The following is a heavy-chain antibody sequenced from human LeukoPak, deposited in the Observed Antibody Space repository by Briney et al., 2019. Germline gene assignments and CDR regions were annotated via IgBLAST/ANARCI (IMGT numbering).Heavy chain of an antibody. CDR3: ARAPSRGPNLRVFDY. J-gene: IGHJ4*02. Sequence: SETLSLTCTVSGGSISSYYWSWIRQPPGKGLEWIGYIYYSGSTNYNPSLKSRVTISVDTSKNRFSLKLSSVTAADTAVYYCARAPSRGPNLRVFDYWGQGTLVTVSS. CDR1: GGSISSYY. CDR2: IYYSGST. D-gene: IGHD2/OR15-2a*01. V-gene: IGHV4-59*01.